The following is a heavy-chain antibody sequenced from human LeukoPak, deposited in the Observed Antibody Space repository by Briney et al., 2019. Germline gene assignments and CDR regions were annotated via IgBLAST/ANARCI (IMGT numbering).Heavy chain of an antibody. V-gene: IGHV4-38-2*02. Sequence: SETLSLTCTVSGYSISSGYYWGWIRQPPGKGLEWIGSIYHSGSTYYNPSLKSRVTISVDTSKNQFSLKLSSVTAADTAVYYCARDYSEYYYDSSGYYEGGSLFDYWGQGTLVTVSS. J-gene: IGHJ4*02. CDR3: ARDYSEYYYDSSGYYEGGSLFDY. CDR1: GYSISSGYY. CDR2: IYHSGST. D-gene: IGHD3-22*01.